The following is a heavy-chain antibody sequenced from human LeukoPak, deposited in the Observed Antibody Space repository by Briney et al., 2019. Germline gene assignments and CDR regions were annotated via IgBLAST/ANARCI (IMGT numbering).Heavy chain of an antibody. V-gene: IGHV3-74*01. Sequence: PGGSLRLSCAASGFTLSGYWMHWVRQAPGEGLVWVSRINSDGSNINYADSVKGRFTISRDNAKNTLYLQMNSLRVEDTAVYYCVRSSGWPGYWGQGTMVTVSS. CDR3: VRSSGWPGY. CDR2: INSDGSNI. J-gene: IGHJ4*02. D-gene: IGHD6-19*01. CDR1: GFTLSGYW.